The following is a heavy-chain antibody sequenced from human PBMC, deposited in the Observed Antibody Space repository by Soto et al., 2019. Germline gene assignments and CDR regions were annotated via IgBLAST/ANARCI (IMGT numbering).Heavy chain of an antibody. Sequence: QVQLVQSGAEEAKPGASVKVSCKASGYSLTRYGIHWVRQAPGQRPEWMGWINVGNGNTKYSQKFQDRVTITRDTSASTAYMELSSLRSEDTAVYYCARKDDLWDSSGLDYWGQRTLVTVSS. CDR3: ARKDDLWDSSGLDY. V-gene: IGHV1-3*05. D-gene: IGHD3-22*01. CDR1: GYSLTRYG. J-gene: IGHJ4*02. CDR2: INVGNGNT.